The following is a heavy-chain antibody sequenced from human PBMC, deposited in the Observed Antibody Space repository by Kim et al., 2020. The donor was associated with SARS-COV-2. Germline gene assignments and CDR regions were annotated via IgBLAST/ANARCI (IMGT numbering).Heavy chain of an antibody. J-gene: IGHJ4*02. CDR2: ISYDGSNK. Sequence: GGSLRLSCAASGFTFSSYAMHWVRQAPGKGLEWVAVISYDGSNKYYADSVKGRFTISRDNSKNTLYLQMNSLRAEDTAVYYCARDQGDIVVVTAMFDYWGQGTLVTVSS. D-gene: IGHD2-21*02. CDR1: GFTFSSYA. CDR3: ARDQGDIVVVTAMFDY. V-gene: IGHV3-30*04.